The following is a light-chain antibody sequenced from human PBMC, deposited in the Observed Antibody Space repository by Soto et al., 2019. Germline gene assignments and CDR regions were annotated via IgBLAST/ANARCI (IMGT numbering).Light chain of an antibody. J-gene: IGKJ1*01. V-gene: IGKV1-5*03. CDR3: QQYSTYWT. CDR2: KAS. Sequence: DIQMTQSPSTLSASVGDRVTITCRASQSISSWLAWYQQKPGKAPKLLISKASSLESGLPSRFSGSGSGTEFTLTISSLQPDDFATYYCQQYSTYWTFGQGTKVDIK. CDR1: QSISSW.